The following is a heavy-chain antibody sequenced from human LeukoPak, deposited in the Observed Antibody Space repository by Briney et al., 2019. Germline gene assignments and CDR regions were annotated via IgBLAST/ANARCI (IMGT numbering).Heavy chain of an antibody. D-gene: IGHD1-26*01. CDR3: AKRIVGPYFYYFEY. CDR1: GFTFSSYG. J-gene: IGHJ4*02. V-gene: IGHV3-30*18. Sequence: GGSLRLSCAASGFTFSSYGMHWVRQAPGKGLEWVAVISYDGSNKYYADSVKGRFTISRDNSKNTLYLQMNSLRAEDTAVYYCAKRIVGPYFYYFEYWGQGTLVTVSS. CDR2: ISYDGSNK.